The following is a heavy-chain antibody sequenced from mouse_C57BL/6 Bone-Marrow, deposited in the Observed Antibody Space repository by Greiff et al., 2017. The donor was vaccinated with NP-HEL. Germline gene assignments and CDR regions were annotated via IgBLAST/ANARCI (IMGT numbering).Heavy chain of an antibody. V-gene: IGHV14-4*01. J-gene: IGHJ3*01. CDR1: GFNIKDDY. D-gene: IGHD1-1*01. Sequence: VQLKHSGAELVWPGASVKLSCTASGFNIKDDYMHWVKQRPEHGLEWIGWIDPENGDTEYASKFQGKATIKADTSSNTAYLQLRSLTSEDTAVYYCTESSYYYGSRGFAYWGQGTLVTVSA. CDR2: IDPENGDT. CDR3: TESSYYYGSRGFAY.